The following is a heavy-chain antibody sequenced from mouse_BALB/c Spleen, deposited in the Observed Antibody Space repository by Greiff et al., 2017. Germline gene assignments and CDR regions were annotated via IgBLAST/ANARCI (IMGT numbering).Heavy chain of an antibody. CDR3: ARGVRTGYWYFDV. J-gene: IGHJ1*01. V-gene: IGHV1-4*01. CDR2: INPSSGYT. CDR1: GYTFTSYT. D-gene: IGHD2-14*01. Sequence: VKLMESGAELARPGASVKMSCKASGYTFTSYTMHWVKQRPGQGLEWIGYINPSSGYTNYNQKFKDKATLTADKSSSTAYMQLSSMTSEDSAVYYCARGVRTGYWYFDVWGAGTTVTVSS.